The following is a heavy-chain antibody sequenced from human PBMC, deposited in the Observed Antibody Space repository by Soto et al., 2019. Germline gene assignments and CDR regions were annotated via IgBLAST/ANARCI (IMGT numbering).Heavy chain of an antibody. CDR2: ISHDGRIK. J-gene: IGHJ4*02. CDR1: EFTFNRHA. V-gene: IGHV3-30*04. CDR3: ARVSGHVYATLHGPFDC. Sequence: QVQLVESGGGVVQPGRSLRLSCAASEFTFNRHAMHWVRQAPGKGLEWVAVISHDGRIKYYADSVKGRFTISRDNSMNTLDLQMNSLRAEDTAIYFCARVSGHVYATLHGPFDCWGQGTLVTVSS. D-gene: IGHD2-8*01.